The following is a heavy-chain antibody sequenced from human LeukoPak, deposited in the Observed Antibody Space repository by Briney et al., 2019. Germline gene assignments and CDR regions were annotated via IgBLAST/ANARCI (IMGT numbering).Heavy chain of an antibody. CDR3: ARDGEGAAVPYFFDY. CDR2: ISSSSSYI. CDR1: GFTFSSYS. V-gene: IGHV3-21*01. Sequence: PGGSLRLSCAASGFTFSSYSMNWVRQAPGNGLEWVSSISSSSSYIYYADSVKGRFTISRDNAKNSLYLQMNSLRAEDTAVYYCARDGEGAAVPYFFDYWGQGTLVTVSS. J-gene: IGHJ4*02. D-gene: IGHD6-25*01.